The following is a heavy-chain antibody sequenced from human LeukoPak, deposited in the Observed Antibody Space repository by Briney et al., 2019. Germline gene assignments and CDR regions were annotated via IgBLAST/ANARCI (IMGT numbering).Heavy chain of an antibody. Sequence: EGSLRLSCAASGFTFSSHAMRWVRQAPGKGLEWVSSITASGGSAFYADSVKGRFTISRDNSKSTLFLEMNNLRAEDTAVYYCARAGEKAAVWDYFDSWGQGALVTVSS. CDR1: GFTFSSHA. CDR3: ARAGEKAAVWDYFDS. J-gene: IGHJ4*02. CDR2: ITASGGSA. V-gene: IGHV3-23*01. D-gene: IGHD3-16*01.